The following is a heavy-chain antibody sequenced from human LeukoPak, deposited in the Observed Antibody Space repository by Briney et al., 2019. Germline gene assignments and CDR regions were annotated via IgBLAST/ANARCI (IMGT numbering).Heavy chain of an antibody. CDR2: ISDSGGST. CDR3: AKRGVVIRVFLVGFHKEAYYFDS. V-gene: IGHV3-23*01. CDR1: GITLGNYG. J-gene: IGHJ4*02. D-gene: IGHD3-10*01. Sequence: GGSLRLSCAVSGITLGNYGMSWVRQPPGKGLEWVAGISDSGGSTNYADSVKGRFAISRDTPRNTLYLQMNSLRAEDTAVYFCAKRGVVIRVFLVGFHKEAYYFDSWGQGALVTVSS.